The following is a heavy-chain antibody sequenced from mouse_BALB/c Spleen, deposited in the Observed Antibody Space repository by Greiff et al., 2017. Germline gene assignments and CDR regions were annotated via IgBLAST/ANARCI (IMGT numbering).Heavy chain of an antibody. CDR1: GYSITSDYA. D-gene: IGHD1-1*01. CDR3: ASHYGSSYYYAMDY. J-gene: IGHJ4*01. CDR2: ISYSGST. V-gene: IGHV3-2*02. Sequence: VQLQQSGPGLVKPSQSLSLTCTVTGYSITSDYAWNWIRQFPGNKLEWMGYISYSGSTSYNPSLKSRISITRDTSKNQFFLQLNSVTTEDTATYYCASHYGSSYYYAMDYWGQGTSVTVSS.